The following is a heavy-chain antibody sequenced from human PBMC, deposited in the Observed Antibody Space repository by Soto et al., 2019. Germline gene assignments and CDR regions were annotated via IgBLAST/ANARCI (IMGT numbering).Heavy chain of an antibody. CDR2: ISTYNGNT. J-gene: IGHJ4*02. CDR1: GYIFTSYG. Sequence: ASVKVSCKASGYIFTSYGISWVRQAPGQGLEWMGWISTYNGNTNYAQNLQGRLTMTADTSTTTAYMELRSLRSDDTAVYYCARDVLRETPFDEWGQGTLVTVSS. V-gene: IGHV1-18*01. CDR3: ARDVLRETPFDE.